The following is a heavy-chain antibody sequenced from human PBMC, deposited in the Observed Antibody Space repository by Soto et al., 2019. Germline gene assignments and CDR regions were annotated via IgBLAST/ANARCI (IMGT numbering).Heavy chain of an antibody. D-gene: IGHD3-10*01. CDR1: GYSFTSYW. V-gene: IGHV5-10-1*01. CDR3: ARRTYYYGSGSPVDLDY. CDR2: IDPSDSYT. Sequence: KISCKGSGYSFTSYWISWVRQMPGKGLEWMGRIDPSDSYTNYSPSFQGHVTISADKSISTAYLQWSSLKASDTAMYYCARRTYYYGSGSPVDLDYWGQGTLVTVSS. J-gene: IGHJ4*02.